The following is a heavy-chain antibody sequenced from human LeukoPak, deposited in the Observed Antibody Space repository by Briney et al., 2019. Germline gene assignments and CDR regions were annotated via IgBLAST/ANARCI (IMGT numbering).Heavy chain of an antibody. V-gene: IGHV3-9*01. D-gene: IGHD6-25*01. Sequence: GGSLRLSCAASGFTFDDYAMHWVRQAPGKGLEWVSGISWNSGSIGYADSVKGRFTISRGNAKNSLYLQMNSLRAEDTALYYCAKARDSSGPWGYFDYWGQGTLLTVSS. CDR2: ISWNSGSI. CDR1: GFTFDDYA. J-gene: IGHJ4*02. CDR3: AKARDSSGPWGYFDY.